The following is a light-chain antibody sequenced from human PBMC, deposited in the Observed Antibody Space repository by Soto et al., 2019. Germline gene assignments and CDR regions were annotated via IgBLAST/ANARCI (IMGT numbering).Light chain of an antibody. J-gene: IGLJ2*01. CDR2: EVS. CDR1: SNDVGGYAY. V-gene: IGLV2-14*01. Sequence: QSALTQPASVSGSPGQSITISCTGTSNDVGGYAYVSWYQQYPGKAPKLVISEVSNRPSGVSHRFSGSRSGNTASLTISGLQAEDEADYYCSSYAGSQEVFGGGTKLTVL. CDR3: SSYAGSQEV.